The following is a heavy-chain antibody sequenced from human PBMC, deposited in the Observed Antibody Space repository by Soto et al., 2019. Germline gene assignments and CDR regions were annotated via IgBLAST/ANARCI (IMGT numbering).Heavy chain of an antibody. V-gene: IGHV3-30-3*01. CDR3: ARDSGRYLYYYYYGMDV. D-gene: IGHD3-10*01. CDR2: ISYDGSNK. CDR1: GFTFSSYA. Sequence: GGSLRLSCAASGFTFSSYAMHWVRQAPGKGLEWVAVISYDGSNKYYADSVKGRFTISRDNSKNTLYLQMNSLRAEDTAVYYCARDSGRYLYYYYYGMDVWGQGATVTVSS. J-gene: IGHJ6*02.